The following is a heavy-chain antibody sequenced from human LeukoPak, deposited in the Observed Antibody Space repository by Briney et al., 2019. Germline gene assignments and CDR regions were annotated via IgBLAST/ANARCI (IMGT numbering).Heavy chain of an antibody. CDR3: ARDGAVAGTGGGLY. D-gene: IGHD6-19*01. J-gene: IGHJ4*02. V-gene: IGHV4-34*01. CDR1: GFTFSSYS. Sequence: GSLRLSCAASGFTFSSYSMNWVRQPPGKGLEWIGEINHRGSTNYNPSLKSRVTISVDTSKNQFSLKLSSVTAADTAVYYCARDGAVAGTGGGLYWGQGTLVTVSS. CDR2: INHRGST.